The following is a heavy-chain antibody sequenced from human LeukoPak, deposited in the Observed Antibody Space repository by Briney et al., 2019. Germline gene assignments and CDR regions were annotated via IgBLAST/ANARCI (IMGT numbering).Heavy chain of an antibody. J-gene: IGHJ6*03. CDR1: GFIFSNYW. Sequence: GGSLRLSCAASGFIFSNYWMSWVRQAPGKGLEWVANIKQDESEKYYVDSVKGRFAISRDNAKNSLYLQMNSLRAEDTAVYYCARSPPLTTVIDDYYYMDVWGKGTTVTVSS. D-gene: IGHD4-11*01. V-gene: IGHV3-7*01. CDR3: ARSPPLTTVIDDYYYMDV. CDR2: IKQDESEK.